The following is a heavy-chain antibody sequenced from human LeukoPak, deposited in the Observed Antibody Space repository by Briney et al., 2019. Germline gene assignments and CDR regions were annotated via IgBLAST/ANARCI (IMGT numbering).Heavy chain of an antibody. D-gene: IGHD3-22*01. V-gene: IGHV3-23*01. J-gene: IGHJ4*02. Sequence: GGPLRLSCAASGFTFSSYAMSWVRQAPGKGLEWVSAMGGSGGSTYYAHSVKGRFTISRDNSKNTLYLQMNSLRAEATAVYYCAKGIAYYYDSSGHHWGQGTLVTVSS. CDR3: AKGIAYYYDSSGHH. CDR1: GFTFSSYA. CDR2: MGGSGGST.